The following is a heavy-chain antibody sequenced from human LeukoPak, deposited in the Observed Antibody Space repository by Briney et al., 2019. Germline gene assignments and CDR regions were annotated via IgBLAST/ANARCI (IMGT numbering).Heavy chain of an antibody. CDR1: RYTYTSYY. CDR3: ARVSRRSRFLDY. Sequence: ASVKDSCQASRYTYTSYYMHSVRQAAGQQLEWMGIINPSGCRTSYAQKFQGRVTMTMDTSTSTVYMELSSLRSEDTAVYYCARVSRRSRFLDYWGQGTLVTVSS. V-gene: IGHV1-46*01. J-gene: IGHJ4*02. D-gene: IGHD2-2*01. CDR2: INPSGCRT.